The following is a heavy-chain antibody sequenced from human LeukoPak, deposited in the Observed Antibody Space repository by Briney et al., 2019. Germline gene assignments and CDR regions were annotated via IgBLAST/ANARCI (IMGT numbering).Heavy chain of an antibody. Sequence: PGGSLRLSCAASGFTFSSYGMHWVRQAPGKGLEWVAVIWYDGSNKYYADSVKGRFTISRDNSKNTLYLQMNSLRAEDTAVYYCARGEGGDGYNSHFDYWGQGTLVTVSS. J-gene: IGHJ4*02. D-gene: IGHD5-24*01. CDR3: ARGEGGDGYNSHFDY. V-gene: IGHV3-33*01. CDR1: GFTFSSYG. CDR2: IWYDGSNK.